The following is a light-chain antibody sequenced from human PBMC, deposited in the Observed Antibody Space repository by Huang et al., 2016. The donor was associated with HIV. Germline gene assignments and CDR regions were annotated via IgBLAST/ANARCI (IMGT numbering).Light chain of an antibody. Sequence: DIQMTQSPSSLSASVGDRVTITCRASQTISINLNWYQQIPGKAPKVLIYGASSLQSGAPSRCSGSGSGTDFTRTISSLQPDDFATYFCQQSYSMPPTFGPGTKVNI. CDR1: QTISIN. CDR3: QQSYSMPPT. CDR2: GAS. J-gene: IGKJ3*01. V-gene: IGKV1-39*01.